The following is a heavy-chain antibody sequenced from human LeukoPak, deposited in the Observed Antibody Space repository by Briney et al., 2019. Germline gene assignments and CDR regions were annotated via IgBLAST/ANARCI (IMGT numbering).Heavy chain of an antibody. CDR3: ARGGWELPEGYFDS. Sequence: PSVTLSLTCAVYGGSFGNYYWSWIRQVPGKRLEWIGEINHSGSTNYNPSLKRRVIVSLDTSKNQFSLKLTSVTAADTAVYYCARGGWELPEGYFDSWGQGTLVTVSS. CDR1: GGSFGNYY. D-gene: IGHD1-26*01. V-gene: IGHV4-34*01. CDR2: INHSGST. J-gene: IGHJ4*02.